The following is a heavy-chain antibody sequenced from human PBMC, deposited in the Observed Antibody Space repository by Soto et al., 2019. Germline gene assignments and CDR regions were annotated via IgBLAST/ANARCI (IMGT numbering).Heavy chain of an antibody. CDR2: IFYSGST. CDR3: ATQTGLYYYGMDV. J-gene: IGHJ6*01. Sequence: QVQLQESGPGLVKPSETLSLTCTVSGGSINAFFWCWVRQPPGKGLESIGYIFYSGSTNYNPSLKGRVTISLDTSKTPFSLNVTSVTTADTAVYDCATQTGLYYYGMDVWGPGTTVEVSS. V-gene: IGHV4-59*01. CDR1: GGSINAFF.